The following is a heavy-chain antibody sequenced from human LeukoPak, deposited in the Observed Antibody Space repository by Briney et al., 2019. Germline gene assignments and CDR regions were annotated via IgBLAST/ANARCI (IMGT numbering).Heavy chain of an antibody. CDR1: GFTFSSYS. J-gene: IGHJ3*02. V-gene: IGHV3-21*04. CDR2: ISSSSGYI. D-gene: IGHD2-8*01. Sequence: GGSLRLSCAASGFTFSSYSMNWVRQAPGKGLEWVSSISSSSGYIYYADSLTGRFTISRDDAKNTLYLQTNSLRAEDTAVYYCAKDPNGDYIGAFDIWGQGIMVTVSS. CDR3: AKDPNGDYIGAFDI.